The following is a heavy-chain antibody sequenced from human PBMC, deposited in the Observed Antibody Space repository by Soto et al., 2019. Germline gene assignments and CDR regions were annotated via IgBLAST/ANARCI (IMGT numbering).Heavy chain of an antibody. CDR2: INPNSGGT. J-gene: IGHJ5*02. D-gene: IGHD6-13*01. CDR3: ARGWGIAAPGPNWFDP. V-gene: IGHV1-2*02. Sequence: ASVKVSCKASGYSLSGYYLHWVRQAPGQGPEWMGWINPNSGGTKYVQKFQGRVTMTRDTSISTVYLELSRLRSDATAVYYGARGWGIAAPGPNWFDPWGQGTLVTVSS. CDR1: GYSLSGYY.